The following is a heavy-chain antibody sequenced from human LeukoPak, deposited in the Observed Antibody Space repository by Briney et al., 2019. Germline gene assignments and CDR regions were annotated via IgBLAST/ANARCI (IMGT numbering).Heavy chain of an antibody. CDR3: SSRIAADGTMDY. Sequence: GGSLRLSCAASGFTFNSYSMNWVRQAPGKGLEWVSSISKTSTYVFYGDSVKGRFTISRDNAKNSVYLQMNSLRVEDTAVYYCSSRIAADGTMDYWGQGPWSPSPQ. CDR2: ISKTSTYV. J-gene: IGHJ4*02. D-gene: IGHD6-13*01. V-gene: IGHV3-21*01. CDR1: GFTFNSYS.